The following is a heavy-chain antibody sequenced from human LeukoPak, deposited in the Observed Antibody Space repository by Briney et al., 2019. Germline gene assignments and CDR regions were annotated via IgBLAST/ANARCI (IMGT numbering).Heavy chain of an antibody. D-gene: IGHD3-10*01. CDR3: ARLIYGLYHFDS. V-gene: IGHV5-51*01. J-gene: IGHJ4*02. CDR1: GYSFTDYW. Sequence: GESLKISCKASGYSFTDYWIGWVRQMPGKGLEWMSIIYPGASETKYSPSFQGQVTISVDKSISTAYLHWDSLRASDTAVYYCARLIYGLYHFDSWGQGTLVTVSS. CDR2: IYPGASET.